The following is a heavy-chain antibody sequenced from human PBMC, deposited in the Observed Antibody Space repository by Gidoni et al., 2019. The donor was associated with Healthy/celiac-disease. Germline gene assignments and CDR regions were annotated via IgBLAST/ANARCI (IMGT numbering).Heavy chain of an antibody. V-gene: IGHV3-9*01. D-gene: IGHD3-22*01. CDR2: ISWNSGSI. CDR1: GLTFDDYA. Sequence: EVQLVESGGGLVQPGRSLRLSCAASGLTFDDYAMHWVRQAPGKGLEWVSGISWNSGSIGYADSVKGRFTISRDNAKNSLYLQMNSLRAEDTALYYCAKSHYDSSGYYTPSYYFDYWGQGTLVTVSS. CDR3: AKSHYDSSGYYTPSYYFDY. J-gene: IGHJ4*02.